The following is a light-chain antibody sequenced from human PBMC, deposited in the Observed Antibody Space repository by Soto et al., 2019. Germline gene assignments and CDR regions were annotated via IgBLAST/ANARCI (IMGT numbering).Light chain of an antibody. CDR1: SSDVGGYNY. Sequence: QAVVTQPASVSGSPGQSITISCTGTSSDVGGYNYVSWYQQHPGKAPKLMIYEVSNRPSGVSNRFSGSKSGNTASLTISGLQAEDEADYYCCSHAGGSSWVFGGGTKVTVL. V-gene: IGLV2-14*01. CDR3: CSHAGGSSWV. CDR2: EVS. J-gene: IGLJ3*02.